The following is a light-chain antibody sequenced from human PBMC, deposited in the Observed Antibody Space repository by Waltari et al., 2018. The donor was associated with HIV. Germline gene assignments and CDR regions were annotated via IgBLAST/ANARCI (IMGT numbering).Light chain of an antibody. CDR1: SSDVGGSKY. CDR2: EVN. J-gene: IGLJ3*02. Sequence: QSALTQPPSASGSPGQSVTISCTGTSSDVGGSKYVSWYQQHPGKAPKLMIYEVNKRHSGVPDRVSGSKSANTASLTVSGLQADDEADYYCNSYAGSNNWVFGGGTKLTVL. CDR3: NSYAGSNNWV. V-gene: IGLV2-8*01.